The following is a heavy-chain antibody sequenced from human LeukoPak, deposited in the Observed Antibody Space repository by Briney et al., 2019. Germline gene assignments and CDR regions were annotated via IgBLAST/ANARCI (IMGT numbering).Heavy chain of an antibody. D-gene: IGHD2/OR15-2a*01. CDR3: ARSRTVATYYDDFDY. J-gene: IGHJ4*02. V-gene: IGHV4-34*01. Sequence: PSETLSLTCAVYGGSFSGYYWSWIRQPPGRGLEWIGEINHSGSTNYNPSLKSRVTISVDTSKNQFSLKLSSVTAADTAVYYCARSRTVATYYDDFDYWGQGTLVTVSS. CDR2: INHSGST. CDR1: GGSFSGYY.